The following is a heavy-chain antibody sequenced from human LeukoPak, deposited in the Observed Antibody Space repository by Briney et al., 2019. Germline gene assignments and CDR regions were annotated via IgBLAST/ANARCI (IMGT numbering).Heavy chain of an antibody. V-gene: IGHV3-23*01. Sequence: PSGGSLRLSCAASGFTFSSYAMSWVRQAPGKGLEWVSAISGSGGSTYYADSVKGRFTISRDNSKNTLYLQMNSLRAEDTAVYYCAKAFPATMVQGVNDYWGQGTLVTVSS. J-gene: IGHJ4*02. CDR1: GFTFSSYA. CDR2: ISGSGGST. D-gene: IGHD3-10*01. CDR3: AKAFPATMVQGVNDY.